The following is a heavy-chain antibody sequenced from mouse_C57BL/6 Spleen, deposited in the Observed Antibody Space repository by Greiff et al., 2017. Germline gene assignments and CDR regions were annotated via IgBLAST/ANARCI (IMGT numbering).Heavy chain of an antibody. J-gene: IGHJ1*03. Sequence: VQLKESGPELVKPGASVKIPCKASGYTFTDYNMDWVKQSHGKSLEWIGDINPNNGGTIYNQKFKGKATLTVDKSSSTAYMELRSLTSEDTAVYYCARRNSLDVWGTGTTVTVSS. CDR2: INPNNGGT. CDR3: ARRNSLDV. V-gene: IGHV1-18*01. CDR1: GYTFTDYN.